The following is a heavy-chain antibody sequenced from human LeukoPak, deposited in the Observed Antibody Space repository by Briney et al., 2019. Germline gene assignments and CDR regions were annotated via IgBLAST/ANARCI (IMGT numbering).Heavy chain of an antibody. CDR1: GFTFSSYA. CDR3: ARDSSGEGDY. V-gene: IGHV3-23*01. D-gene: IGHD6-19*01. J-gene: IGHJ4*02. CDR2: ISGTGST. Sequence: GGSLRLSCAASGFTFSSYAMSWVRQAPGKGLEWVSAISGTGSTYYADSVKGRFTISRDNSKNTLYMQMNSLRTEDTALYYCARDSSGEGDYWGQGTLATVSS.